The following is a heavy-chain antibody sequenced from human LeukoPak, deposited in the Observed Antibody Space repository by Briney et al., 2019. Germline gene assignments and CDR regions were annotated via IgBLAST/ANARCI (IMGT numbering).Heavy chain of an antibody. CDR1: GFSFTTSGMC. Sequence: ESGPTLVNPTQTLTLTCTFSGFSFTTSGMCVSWIRQPPGKALEWLARIDWDDDKYYSTSLKTRLTISKDTSKNQVVLRMTNMDPVDTATYYCARIRWSGTSYFFDYWGQGTLVTVSS. CDR2: IDWDDDK. V-gene: IGHV2-70*11. D-gene: IGHD3-3*01. CDR3: ARIRWSGTSYFFDY. J-gene: IGHJ4*02.